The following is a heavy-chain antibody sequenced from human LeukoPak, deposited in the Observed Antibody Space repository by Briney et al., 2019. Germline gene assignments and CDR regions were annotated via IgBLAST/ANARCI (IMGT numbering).Heavy chain of an antibody. V-gene: IGHV4-39*02. CDR3: AREAATGKRMDV. CDR2: IFYSGNT. CDR1: GGSISSTSYY. J-gene: IGHJ6*04. D-gene: IGHD6-13*01. Sequence: PSETLSLTCTVSGGSISSTSYYWGWIRQPPGKGLEWIGSIFYSGNTYYNPSLKSRVTISVDTSKKQFPLNLSSVTAADTAVYYCAREAATGKRMDVWGKGTTVTVSS.